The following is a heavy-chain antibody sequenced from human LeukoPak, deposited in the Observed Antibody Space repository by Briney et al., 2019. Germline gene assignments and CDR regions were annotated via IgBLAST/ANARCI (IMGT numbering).Heavy chain of an antibody. CDR2: ISSSSSYI. D-gene: IGHD2-15*01. V-gene: IGHV3-21*01. J-gene: IGHJ4*02. CDR1: GFTFSSYS. CDR3: ARGCSSGGSCLGY. Sequence: GRSLRLSCAASGFTFSSYSMNWVRQAPGKGLEWVSSISSSSSYIYYADSVKGRFTISRDNAKNSLYLQMNSLRAEDTAVYYCARGCSSGGSCLGYWGQGTLVTVSS.